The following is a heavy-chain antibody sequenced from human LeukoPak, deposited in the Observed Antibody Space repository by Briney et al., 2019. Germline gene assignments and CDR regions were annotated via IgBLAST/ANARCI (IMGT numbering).Heavy chain of an antibody. CDR2: ISDSGGST. D-gene: IGHD2-8*01. V-gene: IGHV3-23*01. Sequence: GGSLRLSCAASGFTFSSYAMSWVRQAPGKGLEWVSAISDSGGSTYDADSVKGRFTISRDNSKNTLYLQMNSLRAEDTAVYYCAKDTSIGRYCTNGVCSPFDYWGQGTLATVSS. CDR3: AKDTSIGRYCTNGVCSPFDY. J-gene: IGHJ4*02. CDR1: GFTFSSYA.